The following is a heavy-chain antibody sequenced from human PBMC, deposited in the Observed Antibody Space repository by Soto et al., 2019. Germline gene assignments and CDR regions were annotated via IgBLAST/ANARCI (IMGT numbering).Heavy chain of an antibody. CDR2: ISYDGSNT. V-gene: IGHV3-30-3*01. D-gene: IGHD2-2*01. CDR3: ARDQGRSITCQLDY. CDR1: GFTFSTYA. J-gene: IGHJ4*02. Sequence: GGSLRLSCAVSGFTFSTYAMHWVRQAPGKGLEWVAVISYDGSNTYYADSVKGRFTISRDNMLYLQMNSLRAEDTAVYYCARDQGRSITCQLDYWGQGTLVTVSS.